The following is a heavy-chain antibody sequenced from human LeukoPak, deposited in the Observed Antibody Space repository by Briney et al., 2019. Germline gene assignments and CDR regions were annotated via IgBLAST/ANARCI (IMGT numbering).Heavy chain of an antibody. CDR1: GFTFSSYS. D-gene: IGHD1/OR15-1a*01. J-gene: IGHJ4*02. CDR2: ISTSSRHI. Sequence: GGSLRLSCTASGFTFSSYSKNWVRQDPGKGLEWVSYISTSSRHIYYADSVKGRFIISRDNAKNSLFVQLNGLRDDDTAVYYCATFPRDKQGFWGQGTLVTVSS. CDR3: ATFPRDKQGF. V-gene: IGHV3-48*02.